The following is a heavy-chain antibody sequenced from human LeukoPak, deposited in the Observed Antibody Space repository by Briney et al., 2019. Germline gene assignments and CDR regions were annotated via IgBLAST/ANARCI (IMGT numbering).Heavy chain of an antibody. CDR1: GFTFSDYY. D-gene: IGHD5-12*01. J-gene: IGHJ6*02. Sequence: SGGSLRHSCAASGFTFSDYYMSWIRQAPGKGLEWVSYISSSGSTIYYADSVKGRFTISRDNAKNSLYLQMNSLRAEDTAVYYCARDLVATIIKTACGMDVWGQGTTVTVSS. CDR3: ARDLVATIIKTACGMDV. CDR2: ISSSGSTI. V-gene: IGHV3-11*01.